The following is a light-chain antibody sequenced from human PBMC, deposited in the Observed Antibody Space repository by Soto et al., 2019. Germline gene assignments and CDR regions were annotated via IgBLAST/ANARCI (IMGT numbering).Light chain of an antibody. CDR1: SSDVGGYNY. CDR2: DVS. CDR3: CSYGGSNTLYV. Sequence: QSVLTQPHSVSGSPGQSVTISCTGTSSDVGGYNYVSWHQQYPGKVPKLMIYDVSKRPSGVPDRFSGSKSGNSASLTISGLQAEDEADYYCCSYGGSNTLYVFGTGTKVTVL. J-gene: IGLJ1*01. V-gene: IGLV2-11*01.